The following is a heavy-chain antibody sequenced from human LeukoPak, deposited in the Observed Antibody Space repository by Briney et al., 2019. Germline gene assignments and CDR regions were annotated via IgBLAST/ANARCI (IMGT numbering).Heavy chain of an antibody. Sequence: PGGSLRLSCAASGFTFSSYEMNWVRQAPGKGLEWVSYISSSGSTIYYADSVKGRFTISRDNAKNSLYLQMNSLRAEDTAVYYCARVPTGTTAFDIWGQGTMVTASS. CDR1: GFTFSSYE. D-gene: IGHD1-1*01. CDR2: ISSSGSTI. V-gene: IGHV3-48*03. CDR3: ARVPTGTTAFDI. J-gene: IGHJ3*02.